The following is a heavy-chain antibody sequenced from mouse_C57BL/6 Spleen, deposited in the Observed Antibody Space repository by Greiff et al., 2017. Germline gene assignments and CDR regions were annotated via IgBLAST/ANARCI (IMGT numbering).Heavy chain of an antibody. CDR2: IDPSDSYT. D-gene: IGHD2-3*01. J-gene: IGHJ2*01. CDR3: ARSMNYVYFDY. Sequence: QVQLQQPGAELVMPGASVKLSCKASGYTFTSYWMHWVKQRPGQGLEWIGEIDPSDSYTNYNQKFKGKSTLTVDKSSSTAYMQLSSLTSEDYAVYYCARSMNYVYFDYWGQGTTLTVSS. CDR1: GYTFTSYW. V-gene: IGHV1-69*01.